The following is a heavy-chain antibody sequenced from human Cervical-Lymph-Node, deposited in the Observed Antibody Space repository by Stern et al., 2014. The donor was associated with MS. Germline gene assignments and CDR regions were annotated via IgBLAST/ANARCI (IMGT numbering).Heavy chain of an antibody. J-gene: IGHJ4*02. V-gene: IGHV3-11*01. CDR2: MTDSGQMV. CDR3: AREGAGDYFDF. Sequence: QVQLVESGGGLVKPGGSLRLSCAVFGFTFSDYSMTWIRQAPGKGLEWVAYMTDSGQMVFYEDSVKGRFTLSRDNAKKSLYLQMNSLRAEDTAVYYCAREGAGDYFDFWGQGTLVTVSS. CDR1: GFTFSDYS. D-gene: IGHD4/OR15-4a*01.